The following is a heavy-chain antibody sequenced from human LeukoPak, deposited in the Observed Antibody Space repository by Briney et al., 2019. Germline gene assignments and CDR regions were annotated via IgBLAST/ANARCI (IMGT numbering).Heavy chain of an antibody. CDR3: ARALSTDLYYFEC. Sequence: PGGSLRLSCAASGFTFRSYDMHWVRQVTGKGPEWVSGIGTAGDTYYTASVKGRFTISRENAKNSLYLQMNSLRAEDTAVYYCARALSTDLYYFECWGQGTLVTVSS. V-gene: IGHV3-13*01. CDR2: IGTAGDT. D-gene: IGHD3-9*01. CDR1: GFTFRSYD. J-gene: IGHJ4*02.